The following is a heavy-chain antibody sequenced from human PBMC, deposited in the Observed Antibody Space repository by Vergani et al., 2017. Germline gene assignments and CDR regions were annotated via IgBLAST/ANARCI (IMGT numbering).Heavy chain of an antibody. V-gene: IGHV3-7*01. D-gene: IGHD5-24*01. CDR2: IKQDGSEK. Sequence: EVQLVESGGGLVQPGGSLRLSCAASGFTFSSCWMSWVRQAPGKGLEWVANIKQDGSEKYYVDSVKGRFTISRDNAKNSLYLQMNSLRAEDTAVYYCARDRDGRGYYFDYWGQGTLVTVSS. J-gene: IGHJ4*02. CDR1: GFTFSSCW. CDR3: ARDRDGRGYYFDY.